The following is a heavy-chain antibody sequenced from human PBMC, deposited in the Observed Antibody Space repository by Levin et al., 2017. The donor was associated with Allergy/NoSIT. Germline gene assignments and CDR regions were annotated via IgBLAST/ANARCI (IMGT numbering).Heavy chain of an antibody. J-gene: IGHJ4*02. CDR2: IYYSGST. V-gene: IGHV4-39*01. Sequence: ASETLSLTCTVSGGSISSSSYYWGWIRQPPGKGLEWIGSIYYSGSTYYNPSLKSRVTISVDTSKNQFSLKLSSVTAADTAVYYCARRSCSSTSCYQSLYYFDYWGQGTLVTVSS. CDR3: ARRSCSSTSCYQSLYYFDY. D-gene: IGHD2-2*01. CDR1: GGSISSSSYY.